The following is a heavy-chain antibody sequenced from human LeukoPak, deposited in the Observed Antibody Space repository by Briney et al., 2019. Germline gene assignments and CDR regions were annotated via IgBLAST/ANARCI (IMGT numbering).Heavy chain of an antibody. CDR2: INPNSGGT. CDR1: GYTFTGYY. J-gene: IGHJ4*02. D-gene: IGHD1-26*01. Sequence: GASVMISCKASGYTFTGYYIHWVRQAPGQGLEWMGWINPNSGGTNYAQNFQGRVTMTRDTSISTAYMELSRLTSDDTAVFYCATEAQWTKWDLTYWGQGTLVAVCS. V-gene: IGHV1-2*02. CDR3: ATEAQWTKWDLTY.